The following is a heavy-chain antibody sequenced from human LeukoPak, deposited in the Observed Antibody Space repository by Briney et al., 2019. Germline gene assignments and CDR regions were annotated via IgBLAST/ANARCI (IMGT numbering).Heavy chain of an antibody. D-gene: IGHD3-3*01. J-gene: IGHJ4*02. V-gene: IGHV4-39*07. Sequence: PSETLSLTCTVSGGSISSSSYYWGWIRQPPGKGLEWIGSIYYSGSTYYNPSLKSRVTISVDSSKNQFSLKRSSVTAADMAVYYCARQSVTVGDFWSGYYLYYFDYWGQGTLVTVSS. CDR1: GGSISSSSYY. CDR2: IYYSGST. CDR3: ARQSVTVGDFWSGYYLYYFDY.